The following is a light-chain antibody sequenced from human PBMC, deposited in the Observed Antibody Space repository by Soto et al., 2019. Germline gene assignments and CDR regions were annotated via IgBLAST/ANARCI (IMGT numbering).Light chain of an antibody. CDR3: QQYGASPRT. J-gene: IGKJ1*01. Sequence: EIVLTQSPGTLSLSPGERAILSCRASQSVYSTYLAWYQQKPGQAPRLFIYGASNRANGIPDRFSGSGSGTDFTLTISRLEPEDFAVYYCQQYGASPRTFGQGTKVEIK. CDR2: GAS. V-gene: IGKV3-20*01. CDR1: QSVYSTY.